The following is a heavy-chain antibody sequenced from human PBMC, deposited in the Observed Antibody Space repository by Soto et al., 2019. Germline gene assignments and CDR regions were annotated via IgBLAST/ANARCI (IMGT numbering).Heavy chain of an antibody. V-gene: IGHV3-53*01. CDR2: ICHRGDT. D-gene: IGHD5-18*01. J-gene: IGHJ4*02. CDR1: GFTVNSNH. Sequence: VQLVESGGGLIQPGGSLRLSYAAYGFTVNSNHMTWIRQAPGKGPEWVSTICHRGDTFYADSVKGRFAISRDNSKNMLYLQMNSLRPEDTAVYYCATGVDAAKDGYWGQGTLVTVSS. CDR3: ATGVDAAKDGY.